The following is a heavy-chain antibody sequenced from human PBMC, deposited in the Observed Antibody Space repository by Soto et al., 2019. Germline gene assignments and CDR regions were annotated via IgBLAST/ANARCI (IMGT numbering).Heavy chain of an antibody. J-gene: IGHJ4*02. V-gene: IGHV3-21*04. CDR1: GFTFSSYS. CDR3: AHDQVAAAGTSLDF. Sequence: GGSLRLSCAASGFTFSSYSMNWVRQAPGKGLEWVSSISSSSSYIYYADSVKGRFTISRDNAKNTLYLQMNSLRAEDTAVYHCAHDQVAAAGTSLDFWRQVTLISVSS. CDR2: ISSSSSYI. D-gene: IGHD6-13*01.